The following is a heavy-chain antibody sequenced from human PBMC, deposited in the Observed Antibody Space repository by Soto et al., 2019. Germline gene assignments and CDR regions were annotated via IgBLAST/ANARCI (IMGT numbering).Heavy chain of an antibody. J-gene: IGHJ4*02. CDR1: GGSISSYY. CDR3: ARGGILTGYYNRKYYFDY. Sequence: PSETLSLTCTVSGGSISSYYWSWIRQPPGKGLEWIGYIYYSGSTNYNPSLKSRVTISVDTSKNQFSLKLSSVTAADTAVYYCARGGILTGYYNRKYYFDYWGQGTLVTVSS. CDR2: IYYSGST. V-gene: IGHV4-59*08. D-gene: IGHD3-9*01.